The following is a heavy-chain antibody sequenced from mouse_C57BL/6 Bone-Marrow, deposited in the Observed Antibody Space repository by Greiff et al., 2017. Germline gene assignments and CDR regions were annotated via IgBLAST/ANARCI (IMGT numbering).Heavy chain of an antibody. CDR1: GYTFTSYW. V-gene: IGHV1-50*01. CDR3: AREDGSSSYYAMDY. D-gene: IGHD1-1*01. CDR2: IDPSDSYT. Sequence: QVQLQQPGAELVKPGASVKLSCKASGYTFTSYWMQWVKQRPGQGLEWIGEIDPSDSYTNYNQKFKGKATLTVDTSSSTAYMQLSSLASEDSAVYSCAREDGSSSYYAMDYWGQGTSVTVSS. J-gene: IGHJ4*01.